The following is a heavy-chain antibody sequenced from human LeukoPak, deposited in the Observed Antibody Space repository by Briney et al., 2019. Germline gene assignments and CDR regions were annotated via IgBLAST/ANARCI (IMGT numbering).Heavy chain of an antibody. V-gene: IGHV1-69*05. J-gene: IGHJ6*03. CDR2: IIPIFGTA. Sequence: ASVKVSFKASGGTFSSYAISWVRQAPGQGLEWMGGIIPIFGTANYAQKFQGRVTITTDESTSTAYMELSSLRSEDTAVYYCRFLEWSLQRFMDVWGKGTTVTVSS. D-gene: IGHD3-3*01. CDR3: RFLEWSLQRFMDV. CDR1: GGTFSSYA.